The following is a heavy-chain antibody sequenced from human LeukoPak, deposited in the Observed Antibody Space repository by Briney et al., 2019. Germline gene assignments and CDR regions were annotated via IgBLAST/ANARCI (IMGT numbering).Heavy chain of an antibody. V-gene: IGHV5-51*01. J-gene: IGHJ4*02. Sequence: GESLKISCRGSGYSFTTYWIGWVRQMPGKGLEWMGMIYPGDSDTRYSPSFQGQVTMSADKSISTAYLQWSSLKASDTAMYYCARRQGCSSTSCPPDSWGQGTLVTVSS. CDR1: GYSFTTYW. D-gene: IGHD2-2*01. CDR2: IYPGDSDT. CDR3: ARRQGCSSTSCPPDS.